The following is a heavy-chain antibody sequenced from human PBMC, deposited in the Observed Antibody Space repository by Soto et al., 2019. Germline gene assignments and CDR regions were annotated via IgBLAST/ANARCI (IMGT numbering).Heavy chain of an antibody. J-gene: IGHJ4*02. CDR2: IYYSGST. D-gene: IGHD1-1*01. CDR3: ARGKMSTSQGWKLYFDY. V-gene: IGHV4-31*03. CDR1: GGSISISDHS. Sequence: PPETLSLTCTVSGGSISISDHSWHRIRQHPGKGLEWIGYIYYSGSTYYNPSLESRMTISVDMSKNQFSLKLSSVSAADTAVYYCARGKMSTSQGWKLYFDYWGRGTLVT.